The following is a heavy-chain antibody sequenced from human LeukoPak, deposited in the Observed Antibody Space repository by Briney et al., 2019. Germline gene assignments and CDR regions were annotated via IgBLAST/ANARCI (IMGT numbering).Heavy chain of an antibody. V-gene: IGHV5-10-1*01. CDR3: ARQGHNFFDY. CDR2: IDPSDSYT. CDR1: GYSFTSYW. J-gene: IGHJ4*02. Sequence: GESLKISCKGSGYSFTSYWISWVRQMPGKGLEWMGRIDPSDSYTNYSPSFQGHVTISADKSISTAYLQWSPLKASDTAMYYCARQGHNFFDYWGQGTLVTVSS.